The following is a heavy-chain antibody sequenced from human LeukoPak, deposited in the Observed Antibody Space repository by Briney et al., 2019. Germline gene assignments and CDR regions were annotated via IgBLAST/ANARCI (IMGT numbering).Heavy chain of an antibody. CDR3: ARGSAFDI. V-gene: IGHV4-59*08. CDR2: IYYGGST. CDR1: GGSISSYY. D-gene: IGHD6-25*01. Sequence: SETLSLTCTVSGGSISSYYWSWIRQPPGKGLEWIGYIYYGGSTNYNPSLKSRVTISVDTSKNQFSLKLSSVTAADTAVYYCARGSAFDIWGQGTMVTVSS. J-gene: IGHJ3*02.